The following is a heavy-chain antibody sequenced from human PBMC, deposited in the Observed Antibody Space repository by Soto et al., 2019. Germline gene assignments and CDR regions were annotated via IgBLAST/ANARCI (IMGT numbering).Heavy chain of an antibody. V-gene: IGHV5-10-1*01. CDR2: IDPSDSYT. J-gene: IGHJ4*02. CDR1: GYSFTSYW. Sequence: PGDSLKISCKGSGYSFTSYWISWVRQMPGKGLEWMGRIDPSDSYTNYSPSFQGHVTISADKSISTAYLQWSSLKASDTAMYYCASRRITIFGVVEYWGQGTLVTVSS. D-gene: IGHD3-3*01. CDR3: ASRRITIFGVVEY.